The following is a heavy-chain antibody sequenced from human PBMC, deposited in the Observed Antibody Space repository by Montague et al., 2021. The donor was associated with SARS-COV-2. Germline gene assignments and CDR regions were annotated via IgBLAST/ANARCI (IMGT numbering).Heavy chain of an antibody. V-gene: IGHV3-13*01. CDR2: IGTAGGT. J-gene: IGHJ4*02. CDR3: ARGRGGRPWYFDY. CDR1: GFTLSSYD. D-gene: IGHD1-26*01. Sequence: SLRLSCAASGFTLSSYDMHWVRQATGKGLEWVSAIGTAGGTYYPGSVRGQFTISRENAKNSLYLQMNSLRAGDTAVYYCARGRGGRPWYFDYWGQGTLVTVSS.